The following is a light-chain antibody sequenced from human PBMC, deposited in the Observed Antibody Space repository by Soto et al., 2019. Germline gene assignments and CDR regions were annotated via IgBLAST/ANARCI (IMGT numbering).Light chain of an antibody. CDR2: GES. J-gene: IGKJ4*01. CDR1: QIIGKSY. V-gene: IGKV3-20*01. Sequence: ETVXTQSPVTVSLSPGESATLSFSAIQIIGKSYLAWFQHKPGQATRLIIYGESTRATGIPERLRGSGSGKDFTLTVSRLESDDFAVYYCQQYAESPLTFGGGTKVDI. CDR3: QQYAESPLT.